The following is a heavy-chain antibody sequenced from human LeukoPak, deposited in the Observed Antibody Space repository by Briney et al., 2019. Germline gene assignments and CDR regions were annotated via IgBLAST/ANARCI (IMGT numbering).Heavy chain of an antibody. CDR1: GFTVSSNY. V-gene: IGHV3-66*02. Sequence: PGGSLRLSCAASGFTVSSNYMCWVRQAPGKGLEWVSVIYSGGSTYYADSVKGRFTISRDNSKNTLYLQMNSLRAEDTAVYYCASPSSSWPHYGMDVWGQGTTVTVSS. D-gene: IGHD6-13*01. J-gene: IGHJ6*02. CDR3: ASPSSSWPHYGMDV. CDR2: IYSGGST.